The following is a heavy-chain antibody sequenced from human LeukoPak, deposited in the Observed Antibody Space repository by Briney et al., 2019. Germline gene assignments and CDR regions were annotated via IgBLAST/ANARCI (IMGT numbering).Heavy chain of an antibody. CDR3: AKDRVHFEN. V-gene: IGHV3-23*01. Sequence: GGSLRLSCAASGFTSSSYAMSWVRQAPGKGLEWVSAISGSISGSTVFTFYADSVKGRFTISRDNSKSTLYLQMNSLSVEDTALYYCAKDRVHFENWGLGTVVTVSS. CDR1: GFTSSSYA. CDR2: ISGSISGSTVFT. J-gene: IGHJ4*02.